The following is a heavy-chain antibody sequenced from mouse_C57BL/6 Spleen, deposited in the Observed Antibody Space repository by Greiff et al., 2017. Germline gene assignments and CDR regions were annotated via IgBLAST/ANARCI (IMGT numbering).Heavy chain of an antibody. Sequence: EVQLVESGGDLVKPGGSLKLSCAASGFTFSSYGMSWVRQTPDKRLEWVATISSGGSYTYYPDSVKGRFTISRDNAKNTLYLQMSSLKSEDTAMYYCARRALAPADYWGQGTSVTVSS. CDR3: ARRALAPADY. J-gene: IGHJ4*01. V-gene: IGHV5-6*01. CDR1: GFTFSSYG. CDR2: ISSGGSYT. D-gene: IGHD3-1*01.